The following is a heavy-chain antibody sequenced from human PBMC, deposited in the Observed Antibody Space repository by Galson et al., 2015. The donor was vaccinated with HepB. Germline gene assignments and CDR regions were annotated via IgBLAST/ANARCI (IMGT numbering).Heavy chain of an antibody. CDR1: GFIFGNSW. Sequence: QSGAEVKKPGESLKISCKGSGFIFGNSWIAWVRQMPGNGLEWMGNTYPDDSHPQYSPSFQGQVTFSADKSISTAYLQLSSLKASDIAIYYCARGSLDINGLDVWGQGTTVTVSS. CDR3: ARGSLDINGLDV. D-gene: IGHD3-9*01. J-gene: IGHJ6*02. CDR2: TYPDDSHP. V-gene: IGHV5-51*01.